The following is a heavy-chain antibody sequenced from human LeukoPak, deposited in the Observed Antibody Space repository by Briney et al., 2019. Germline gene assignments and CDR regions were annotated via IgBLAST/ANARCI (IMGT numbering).Heavy chain of an antibody. CDR2: IYHSGST. Sequence: SGTLSLTCAVSGGSISSSNRWSWVRQPPGKGLEWIGEIYHSGSTNYNPSLKSRVTISVDKSKNQFSLKLSSVTAADTAVYYCARVNYGSATKEDYWGQGTLVTVSS. D-gene: IGHD3-10*01. J-gene: IGHJ4*02. CDR1: GGSISSSNR. V-gene: IGHV4-4*02. CDR3: ARVNYGSATKEDY.